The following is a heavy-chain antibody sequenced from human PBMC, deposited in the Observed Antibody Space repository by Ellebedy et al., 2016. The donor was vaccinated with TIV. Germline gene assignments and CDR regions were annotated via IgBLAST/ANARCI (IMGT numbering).Heavy chain of an antibody. CDR3: VRDFMATYGPDFDH. V-gene: IGHV1-18*01. CDR1: GYTFTNYG. Sequence: ASVKVSCXASGYTFTNYGISWVRQAPGQGLEWMAWISTSRGHTDFAQKFQGRVTMTTDISTATAYMELESLRSDDTAVYYCVRDFMATYGPDFDHWGQGTLVTVSS. J-gene: IGHJ4*02. CDR2: ISTSRGHT. D-gene: IGHD4-17*01.